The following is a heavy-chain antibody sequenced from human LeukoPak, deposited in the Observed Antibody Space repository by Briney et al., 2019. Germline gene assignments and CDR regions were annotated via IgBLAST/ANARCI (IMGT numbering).Heavy chain of an antibody. D-gene: IGHD3-22*01. V-gene: IGHV1-18*01. CDR2: ISAYNGNT. Sequence: EASVKVSCKASGYTFTSYGISWVRQAPGQGLEWMGWISAYNGNTNYAQKLQGRVTMTTDTSTSTAYMELRSLRSDDTAVYYCARGLAPYYYDSSRFHPSDAFDIWGQGTMVTVSS. J-gene: IGHJ3*02. CDR1: GYTFTSYG. CDR3: ARGLAPYYYDSSRFHPSDAFDI.